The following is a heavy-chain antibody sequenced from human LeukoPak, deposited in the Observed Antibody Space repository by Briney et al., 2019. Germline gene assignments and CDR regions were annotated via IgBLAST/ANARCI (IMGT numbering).Heavy chain of an antibody. CDR1: GCTYTSYD. V-gene: IGHV1-46*01. D-gene: IGHD2-15*01. CDR2: INPSGGNT. Sequence: GASVKVSCKASGCTYTSYDVSWVRQAPGQGLEWEGIINPSGGNTRYAQKFQGRVTMTRDTSTSTVYMELSSLRSEDTAVYYCARRYCSGGSCYSGVFYYYYGVDVWGQGTTVTVSS. J-gene: IGHJ6*02. CDR3: ARRYCSGGSCYSGVFYYYYGVDV.